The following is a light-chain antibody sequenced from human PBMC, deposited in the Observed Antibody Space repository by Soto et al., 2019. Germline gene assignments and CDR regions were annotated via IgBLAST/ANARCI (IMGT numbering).Light chain of an antibody. CDR3: QQRSNWPPIT. CDR1: QGISTL. CDR2: AAS. Sequence: EIVLTQSPATLSVSPGERATLFCRASQGISTLLAWYQQKPGQAPRLLIYAASTRAAGIPARFSGSGSGTDFTLTISSLQSEDFAIYYCQQRSNWPPITFGQGTRLEIK. J-gene: IGKJ5*01. V-gene: IGKV3-15*01.